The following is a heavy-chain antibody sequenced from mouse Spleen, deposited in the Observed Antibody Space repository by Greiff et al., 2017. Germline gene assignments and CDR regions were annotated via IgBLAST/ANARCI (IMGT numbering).Heavy chain of an antibody. J-gene: IGHJ2*01. Sequence: VQLQQSGPELVKPGASVKISCKASGYSFTGYYMNWVKQSPEKSLEWIGEINPSTGGTTYNQKFKAKATLTVDKSSSTAYMQLKSLTSEDSAVYYCARWGGLDYWGQGTTLTVSS. V-gene: IGHV1-42*01. CDR1: GYSFTGYY. D-gene: IGHD1-1*02. CDR3: ARWGGLDY. CDR2: INPSTGGT.